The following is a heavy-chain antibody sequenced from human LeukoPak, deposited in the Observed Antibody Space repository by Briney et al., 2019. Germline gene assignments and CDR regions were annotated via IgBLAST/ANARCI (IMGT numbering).Heavy chain of an antibody. D-gene: IGHD3-9*01. CDR2: IKSKTDGGTA. Sequence: GGSLRLSCAASGFTFSNAWMSWVRQAPGKGLEWVGRIKSKTDGGTADYAAPVKGRFTISRDNSKNTLYLQMNSLRAEDTAVYYCARDFGWLSGFDNWGQGTLVTVSS. V-gene: IGHV3-15*01. CDR3: ARDFGWLSGFDN. CDR1: GFTFSNAW. J-gene: IGHJ4*02.